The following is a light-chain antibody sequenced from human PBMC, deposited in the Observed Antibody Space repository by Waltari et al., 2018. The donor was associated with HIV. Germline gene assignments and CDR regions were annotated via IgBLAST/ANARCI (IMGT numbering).Light chain of an antibody. CDR1: QSISTW. CDR2: KAS. CDR3: QHYNSYPWT. J-gene: IGKJ1*01. Sequence: DIQMTSSPSTLSAYVGDSVTITCRASQSISTWLAWYQQKPGTPPKLLIYKASNLEYGVPSRFSGSGSETDFTLTISSLQPDDFATYYCQHYNSYPWTFGQGTRVEFK. V-gene: IGKV1-5*03.